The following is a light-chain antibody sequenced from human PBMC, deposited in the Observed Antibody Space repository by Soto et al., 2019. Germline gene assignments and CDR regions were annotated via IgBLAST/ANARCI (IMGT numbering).Light chain of an antibody. CDR2: DAS. J-gene: IGKJ4*01. CDR1: QSVSSY. V-gene: IGKV3-11*01. Sequence: EIVLTQSPATLYLSPRERATLSCRASQSVSSYLAWYQQKPGQAPRLLIYDASNRATGIPARFSGSGSGTDFTLTISSLEPEDFAVYYCQQRSNWPELTFGGGTKVEIK. CDR3: QQRSNWPELT.